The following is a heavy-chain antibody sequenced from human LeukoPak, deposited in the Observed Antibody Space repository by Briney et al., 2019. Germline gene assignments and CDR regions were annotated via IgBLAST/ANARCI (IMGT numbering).Heavy chain of an antibody. J-gene: IGHJ4*02. Sequence: SQTLSLTCTVSGGSISSGGYYWSWIRQHPGKGLEWIGYIYYSGSTYYNPSLKSRVTISVDTSKNQFSLKLSSVTAADTAVYYCAKCHSTPGYSSGHGHWGQGTLVTVSS. V-gene: IGHV4-31*03. CDR3: AKCHSTPGYSSGHGH. CDR2: IYYSGST. CDR1: GGSISSGGYY. D-gene: IGHD6-19*01.